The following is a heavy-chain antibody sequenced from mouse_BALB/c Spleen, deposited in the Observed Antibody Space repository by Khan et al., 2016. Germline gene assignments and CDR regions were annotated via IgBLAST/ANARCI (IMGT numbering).Heavy chain of an antibody. V-gene: IGHV9-3*02. CDR1: GYTFTNYG. Sequence: QIQLVQSGPELKKPGETVKISCKASGYTFTNYGMNWVKQAPGKGLKWMGWINTNTGEPTYAEEFKGRFAFSLETSASTAYLQINNLKHEDTATYFGARWVITTNFDYWGQGTTLTVSS. D-gene: IGHD2-4*01. J-gene: IGHJ2*01. CDR2: INTNTGEP. CDR3: ARWVITTNFDY.